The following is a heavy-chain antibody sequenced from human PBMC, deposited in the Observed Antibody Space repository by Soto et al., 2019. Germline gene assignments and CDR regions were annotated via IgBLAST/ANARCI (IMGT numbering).Heavy chain of an antibody. CDR1: VGSPGGNY. CDR2: AKDGGHT. Sequence: QVQLQQWGPGLLKPWGTLSPNSPVTVGSPGGNYWGWILQPPGKGLEWIGEAKDGGHTNYSPSLRGRVTISSDTSNNQFSLRLNSVTAADTGVYYCARGQEGVVATHWDQGSLVTVSS. CDR3: ARGQEGVVATH. V-gene: IGHV4-34*01. D-gene: IGHD5-12*01. J-gene: IGHJ4*02.